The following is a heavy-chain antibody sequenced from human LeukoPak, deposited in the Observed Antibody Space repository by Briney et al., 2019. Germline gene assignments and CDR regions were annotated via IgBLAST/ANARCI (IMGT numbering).Heavy chain of an antibody. V-gene: IGHV3-30*02. CDR2: IRYDGSKK. Sequence: GGSLRRSCAASGFTCSSYSMNWVRQAPGKGLEWVAFIRYDGSKKYYAGSVKGRFTISRDNSKNTLYLQMNSLRDEDTAVYYCAKDRQPTSYSSSWLDYWAQGPLITVSS. D-gene: IGHD6-13*01. CDR3: AKDRQPTSYSSSWLDY. CDR1: GFTCSSYS. J-gene: IGHJ4*02.